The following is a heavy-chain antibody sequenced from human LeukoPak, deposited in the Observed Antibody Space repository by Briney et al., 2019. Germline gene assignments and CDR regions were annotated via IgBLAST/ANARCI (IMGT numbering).Heavy chain of an antibody. J-gene: IGHJ4*02. D-gene: IGHD4-23*01. CDR2: ISGSGGST. Sequence: GGSLRLSCAASGFTFSTYTMSWVRQAPGKGLEWVSAISGSGGSTYYADSVKGRFTISRDNSKNTLYLQMNSLRAEDTAVYYCARNGGNSDFDYWGQGTLVTVSS. CDR1: GFTFSTYT. CDR3: ARNGGNSDFDY. V-gene: IGHV3-23*01.